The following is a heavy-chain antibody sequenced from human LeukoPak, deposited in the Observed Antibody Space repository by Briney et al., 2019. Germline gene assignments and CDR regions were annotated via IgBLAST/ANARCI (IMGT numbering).Heavy chain of an antibody. CDR2: IIPIFGTA. V-gene: IGHV1-69*13. J-gene: IGHJ5*02. D-gene: IGHD2-15*01. CDR1: GGTFSSYA. CDR3: AREGVGVVVVAATGWFDP. Sequence: GASVKVSCKASGGTFSSYAISWVRQAPGQGLEWMGGIIPIFGTANYAQKFQGRVTITADESTSTAYMELSSLRSEDTAVYYCAREGVGVVVVAATGWFDPWGQGTLVTVSS.